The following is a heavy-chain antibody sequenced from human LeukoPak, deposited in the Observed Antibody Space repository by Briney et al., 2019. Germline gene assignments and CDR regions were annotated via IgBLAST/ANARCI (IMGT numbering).Heavy chain of an antibody. CDR1: GGSISSGSYY. Sequence: SETLSLTCTVSGGSISSGSYYWSWIRQPAGKGLEWIGRIYTSGSTNYNPSLKSRVTMSVDTSKNQFSLKLSSVTAADTAVYYCARDGDSTIFGVVIYDAFDIWGQGTMVTVSS. J-gene: IGHJ3*02. D-gene: IGHD3-3*01. CDR3: ARDGDSTIFGVVIYDAFDI. V-gene: IGHV4-61*02. CDR2: IYTSGST.